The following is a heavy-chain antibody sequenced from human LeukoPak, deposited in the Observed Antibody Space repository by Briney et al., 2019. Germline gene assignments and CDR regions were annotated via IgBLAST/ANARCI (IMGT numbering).Heavy chain of an antibody. J-gene: IGHJ4*02. CDR1: GFTFSSYG. D-gene: IGHD3-3*01. V-gene: IGHV3-30*02. CDR3: AKDETLEWRIDS. CDR2: IRYDGSNK. Sequence: GGSLRLSCAASGFTFSSYGMHWVRQAPGKGLEWVAFIRYDGSNKYYADSVKGRFTISRDNSKNTLYLQMNSLRAEDTAVYYCAKDETLEWRIDSWGQGTLVTVSS.